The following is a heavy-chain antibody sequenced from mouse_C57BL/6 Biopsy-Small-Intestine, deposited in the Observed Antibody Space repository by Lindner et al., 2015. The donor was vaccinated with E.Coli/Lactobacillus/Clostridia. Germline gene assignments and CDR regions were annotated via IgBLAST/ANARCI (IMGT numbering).Heavy chain of an antibody. CDR1: GYTFSSYG. Sequence: PVKVSCKASGYTFSSYGITWVRQAPGQGLEWMGYISVYNGHTNYTQKLQGRVTMTTDTSTSTAYMELRSLRSDDTAVYYCARRSCSRTTCYGSYYYYVMDVWGQGTTVTVSS. V-gene: IGHV1-53*01. CDR2: ISVYNGHT. J-gene: IGHJ1*01. D-gene: IGHD2-3*01. CDR3: ARRSCSRTTCYGSYYYYVMDV.